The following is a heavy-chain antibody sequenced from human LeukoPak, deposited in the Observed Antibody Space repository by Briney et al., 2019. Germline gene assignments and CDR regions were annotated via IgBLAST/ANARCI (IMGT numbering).Heavy chain of an antibody. V-gene: IGHV1-3*01. CDR3: AREARNWFDP. Sequence: ASVKVSCKASGYTFTSYAMHWVRQAPGQRLEWMGWTNAGNGNTKYSQKFQGRVTITRDTSASTAYMELSSLRSEDTAVYYCAREARNWFDPWGQGTLVTVSS. CDR2: TNAGNGNT. CDR1: GYTFTSYA. J-gene: IGHJ5*02.